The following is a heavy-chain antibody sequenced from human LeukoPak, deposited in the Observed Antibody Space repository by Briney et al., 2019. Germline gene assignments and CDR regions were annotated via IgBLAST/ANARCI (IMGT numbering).Heavy chain of an antibody. D-gene: IGHD3-9*01. J-gene: IGHJ5*02. CDR2: NSGGT. CDR3: ARDSGGYYDILTGYLSQNWFDP. V-gene: IGHV1-2*02. Sequence: NSGGTNYAQKFQGRVTMTRDTSISTAYMELSRLRSDDTAVYYCARDSGGYYDILTGYLSQNWFDPWGQGTLVTVSS.